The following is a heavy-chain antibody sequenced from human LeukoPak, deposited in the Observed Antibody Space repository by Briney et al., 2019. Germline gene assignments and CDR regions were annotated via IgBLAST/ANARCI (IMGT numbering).Heavy chain of an antibody. Sequence: SETLSLTCAVYGGSFNNYYWSWIRQPPGKGLEWIGEINHSGSTNYNPSLKSRVTISVDTSKNQFSLKLSSVTAADTAVYYCARRYYYDSSGYPHLDYWGQGTLVTVSS. CDR2: INHSGST. CDR3: ARRYYYDSSGYPHLDY. V-gene: IGHV4-34*01. D-gene: IGHD3-22*01. J-gene: IGHJ4*02. CDR1: GGSFNNYY.